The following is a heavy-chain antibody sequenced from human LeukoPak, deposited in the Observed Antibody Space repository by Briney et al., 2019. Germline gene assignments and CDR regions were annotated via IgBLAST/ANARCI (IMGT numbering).Heavy chain of an antibody. CDR1: GFTFSRYG. Sequence: GSLRLSCKGSGFTFSRYGMNWVRQAPGRGLEWLSYTSGSSGSTIYYAQSVRGRFTISRDDAKNTLFLQMDSLRADDTAVYFCARDKIEWLRYSYFDYWGQGVLVTVSS. CDR2: TSGSSGSTI. CDR3: ARDKIEWLRYSYFDY. D-gene: IGHD5-12*01. V-gene: IGHV3-48*01. J-gene: IGHJ4*02.